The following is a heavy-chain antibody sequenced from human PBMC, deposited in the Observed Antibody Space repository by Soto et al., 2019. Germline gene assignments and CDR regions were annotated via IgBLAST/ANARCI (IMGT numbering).Heavy chain of an antibody. V-gene: IGHV3-49*03. D-gene: IGHD2-21*01. CDR3: ARGLITLDV. CDR1: GFTFDDDA. Sequence: EEQLVESGGGFVQPGRSLRLSCTPSGFTFDDDAINWFRQAPGKGLEWVGFIRGEKYGGTSEYAASVKGRFTISRDDSKNIASLQMNSLKTEDTALYFCARGLITLDVWGKATTVTVSS. J-gene: IGHJ6*04. CDR2: IRGEKYGGTS.